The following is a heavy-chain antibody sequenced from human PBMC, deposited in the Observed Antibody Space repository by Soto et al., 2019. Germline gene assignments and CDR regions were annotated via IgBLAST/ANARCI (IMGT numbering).Heavy chain of an antibody. V-gene: IGHV3-30*02. D-gene: IGHD3-3*01. Sequence: PGGSMRLSCVGAGFTFSNNAMHWVRQAPDKGLEWVAFISYDSSEIFYADSVKGRFTISSDSTENTLFLHINSPRADATADYYCAIARVANSSLDQGGQGILLTASS. CDR3: AIARVANSSLDQ. CDR1: GFTFSNNA. J-gene: IGHJ4*01. CDR2: ISYDSSEI.